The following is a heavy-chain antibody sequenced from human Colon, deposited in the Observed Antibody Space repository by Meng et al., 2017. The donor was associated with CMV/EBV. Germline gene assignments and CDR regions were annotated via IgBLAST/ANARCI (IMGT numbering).Heavy chain of an antibody. J-gene: IGHJ4*02. D-gene: IGHD4-17*01. CDR3: ATDYGDYYFDR. CDR2: IYYSGYT. V-gene: IGHV4-39*06. CDR1: GGSISSSTYY. Sequence: RLQLQESGPGLVKPSETLSRTCTVSGGSISSSTYYWGWIRQTPGKGLEWIGNIYYSGYTYYNPSLKSRLTISVDTSKNQFSLKLTSVTAADTAVYYCATDYGDYYFDRWGQGTLVTVSS.